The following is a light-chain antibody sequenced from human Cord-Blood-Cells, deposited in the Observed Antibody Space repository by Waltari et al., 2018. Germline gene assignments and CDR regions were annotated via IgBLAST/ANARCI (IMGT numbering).Light chain of an antibody. CDR2: AAS. J-gene: IGKJ5*01. V-gene: IGKV1-39*01. CDR1: QSISSY. Sequence: DIQMTQSPSSLSASVGDRVTLTCRASQSISSYLNWYQQKPGKAPKLLIYAASSLQSGVPSRFRGSGSATDFTLTISSLQPEDFATYYCQQSYSTPSITFDQGTRLEIK. CDR3: QQSYSTPSIT.